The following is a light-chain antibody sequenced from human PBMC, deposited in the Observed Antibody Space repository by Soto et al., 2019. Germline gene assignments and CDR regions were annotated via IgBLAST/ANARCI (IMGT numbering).Light chain of an antibody. CDR1: SSDVGLYDF. CDR3: NSYTRFSTYV. J-gene: IGLJ1*01. Sequence: QSALTQPASVSGPPGQSITTSCTGASSDVGLYDFVSWYQQHPGKAPRRLIYEVTYLPSGVSRRFSGSKSGNTASLTISGLQAEYEADYYCNSYTRFSTYVFGTGTKVTVL. CDR2: EVT. V-gene: IGLV2-14*01.